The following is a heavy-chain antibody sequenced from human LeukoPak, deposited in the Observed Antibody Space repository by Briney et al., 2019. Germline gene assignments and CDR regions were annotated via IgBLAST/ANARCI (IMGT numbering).Heavy chain of an antibody. D-gene: IGHD3-10*01. J-gene: IGHJ6*02. CDR2: INPNSGGT. Sequence: ASVKVCCKASGYTFTGYYMHWVRQAPGQGLEWMGWINPNSGGTNYAQKFQGRVTMTRDTSISTAYMELSRLRSDDTAVYYCARVGAYYGSGSKQYYYYGMDVWGQGTTVTVSS. CDR1: GYTFTGYY. CDR3: ARVGAYYGSGSKQYYYYGMDV. V-gene: IGHV1-2*02.